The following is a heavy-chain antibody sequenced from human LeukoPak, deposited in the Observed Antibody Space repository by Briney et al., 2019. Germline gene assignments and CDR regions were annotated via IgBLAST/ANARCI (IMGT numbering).Heavy chain of an antibody. J-gene: IGHJ4*02. CDR2: INHSGST. Sequence: WVRQAPGKGLEWIGSINHSGSTYYNPSLKGRVTISLDTSKNQFSLKLSSVTAADTAVYYCARDPGGSSGWYFDYWGQGTLVTVSS. D-gene: IGHD6-19*01. CDR3: ARDPGGSSGWYFDY. V-gene: IGHV4-38-2*02.